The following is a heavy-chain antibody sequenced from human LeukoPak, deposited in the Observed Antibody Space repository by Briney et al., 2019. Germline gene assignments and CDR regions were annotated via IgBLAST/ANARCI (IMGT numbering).Heavy chain of an antibody. J-gene: IGHJ6*02. Sequence: SGTLSLTCAVSGGSISSSNWWSWVRQPPGKGLEWLREIYHSGSTNYNPSLKSRVTISVDKSKNQFSLKLSSVTAADTAVYYCASEEIAAAGTHYYGMDVWGQGTTVTVSS. D-gene: IGHD6-13*01. CDR3: ASEEIAAAGTHYYGMDV. V-gene: IGHV4-4*02. CDR1: GGSISSSNW. CDR2: IYHSGST.